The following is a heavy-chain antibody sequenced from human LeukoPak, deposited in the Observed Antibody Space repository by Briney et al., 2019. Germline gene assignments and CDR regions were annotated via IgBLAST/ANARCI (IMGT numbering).Heavy chain of an antibody. J-gene: IGHJ6*03. Sequence: SEALSLTCTVSGASMSSFYWSWFRQTGVKGLEWIGHISNTGITNYNPSLESRVTLSIDTSKNQFSLKLSSVTAADTAVYYCARVTGDVVGPFYYYYLDVWGKGTTVTISS. CDR1: GASMSSFY. CDR2: ISNTGIT. D-gene: IGHD2-15*01. CDR3: ARVTGDVVGPFYYYYLDV. V-gene: IGHV4-4*07.